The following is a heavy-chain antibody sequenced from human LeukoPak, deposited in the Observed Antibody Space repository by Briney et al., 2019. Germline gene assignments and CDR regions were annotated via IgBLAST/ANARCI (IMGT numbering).Heavy chain of an antibody. CDR1: GFTFSSYW. J-gene: IGHJ5*02. CDR2: IKQEGSEK. CDR3: AKDNSYDSDWFDP. V-gene: IGHV3-7*01. D-gene: IGHD3-22*01. Sequence: GGSLRLSCAASGFTFSSYWMSWVRQAPGKGLEWVANIKQEGSEKYYADSVKGRFTISRDNSKNTLYLQMNSLRAEDTAVYYCAKDNSYDSDWFDPWGQGTLVTVSS.